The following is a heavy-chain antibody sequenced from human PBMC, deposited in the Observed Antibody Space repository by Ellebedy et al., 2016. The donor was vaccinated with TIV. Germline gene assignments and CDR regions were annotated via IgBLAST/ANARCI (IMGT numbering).Heavy chain of an antibody. CDR1: GFTFSSYN. CDR2: INSSSSSI. Sequence: GESLKISCAASGFTFSSYNMNWVRQAPGKGLEWVSYINSSSSSIHYADFVKGRFTISRDKAKNSLSLQMNSLRDEDTAVYYCARDHLGRGMDVWGQGTTVTVSS. V-gene: IGHV3-48*02. J-gene: IGHJ6*02. CDR3: ARDHLGRGMDV.